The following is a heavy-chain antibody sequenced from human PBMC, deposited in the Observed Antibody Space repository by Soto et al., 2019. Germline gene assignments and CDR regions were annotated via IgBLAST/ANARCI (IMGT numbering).Heavy chain of an antibody. Sequence: PGGSLRLSCAASGFTFDDYAMHWVRQAPGKGLEWVSGISWNSGSIGYADSVKGRFTISRDNAKNSLYLQMNSLRAEDTALYYCAKAPGWPQGAAFDIWGQGIMVTVSS. J-gene: IGHJ3*02. CDR1: GFTFDDYA. CDR3: AKAPGWPQGAAFDI. D-gene: IGHD6-19*01. CDR2: ISWNSGSI. V-gene: IGHV3-9*01.